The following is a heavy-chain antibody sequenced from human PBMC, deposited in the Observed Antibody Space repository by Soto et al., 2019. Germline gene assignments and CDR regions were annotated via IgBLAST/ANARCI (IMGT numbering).Heavy chain of an antibody. J-gene: IGHJ6*02. V-gene: IGHV3-15*01. CDR1: VFTFSHAW. Sequence: GGSLRLSCAASVFTFSHAWMSWVRQAPGKGLEWVGRIKSQADGGTTDYAAPVKGRFTISRDDSKNTLYLQLNSLKTEDTAVYYCTTVAGYCSGARCHVWGQGTRVTVSS. CDR2: IKSQADGGTT. CDR3: TTVAGYCSGARCHV. D-gene: IGHD2-15*01.